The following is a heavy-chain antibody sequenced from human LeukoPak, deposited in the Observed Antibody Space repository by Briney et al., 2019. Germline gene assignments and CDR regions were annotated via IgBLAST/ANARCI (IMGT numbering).Heavy chain of an antibody. Sequence: EASVKVSCKASGYTFTVYYMHWVRQAPGQGLGWMGWINPNSGGTNYAQKFQGWVTMTRDTSISTAYMELSRLRSDDTAVYYCARWYCSSTSCYGIDPWGQGTLVIVSS. D-gene: IGHD2-2*01. CDR2: INPNSGGT. J-gene: IGHJ5*01. V-gene: IGHV1-2*04. CDR1: GYTFTVYY. CDR3: ARWYCSSTSCYGIDP.